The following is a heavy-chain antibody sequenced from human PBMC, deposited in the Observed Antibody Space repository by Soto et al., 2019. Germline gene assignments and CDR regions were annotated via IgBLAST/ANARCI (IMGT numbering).Heavy chain of an antibody. Sequence: QVQLVQSGAEVKNPGASVKVSCKASGYTFIEYYMHWVRQAPGQGLEWMGIINPSGGITRYAQKFQGRATVTRDTSTSTVYMELSSLSSEDTAVYYCAREVGGGYCSGGSCYWFDPWGQGTLVSVSS. V-gene: IGHV1-46*01. CDR3: AREVGGGYCSGGSCYWFDP. CDR1: GYTFIEYY. D-gene: IGHD2-15*01. J-gene: IGHJ5*02. CDR2: INPSGGIT.